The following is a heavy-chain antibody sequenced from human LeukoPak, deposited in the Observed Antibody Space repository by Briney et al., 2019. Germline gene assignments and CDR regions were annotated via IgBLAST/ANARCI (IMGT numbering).Heavy chain of an antibody. CDR2: ISGSGSST. J-gene: IGHJ4*02. V-gene: IGHV3-23*01. Sequence: GGSLRLSCAASGFTFDNYAMTWVRQAPGKGLEWVSAISGSGSSTYYADSVKGRFTISRDNSKNTLFLQMNSLRVEDTAVYYCAKESSSSWPNWGQGALVTVSS. D-gene: IGHD6-13*01. CDR3: AKESSSSWPN. CDR1: GFTFDNYA.